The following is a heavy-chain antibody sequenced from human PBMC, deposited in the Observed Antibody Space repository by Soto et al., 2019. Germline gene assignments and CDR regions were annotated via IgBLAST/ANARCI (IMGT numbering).Heavy chain of an antibody. J-gene: IGHJ5*02. CDR2: VNPGGIT. D-gene: IGHD3-3*01. CDR3: GRVVIKMAIQSIDP. V-gene: IGHV4-34*01. CDR1: GGSLSGYY. Sequence: SETLSLTCAVYGGSLSGYYWTWIRQPPGKGLEWIGEVNPGGITNYSPSVKSRLKISLDTSKKEVSLEMTSVTAADTAVYYCGRVVIKMAIQSIDPWGPGTLVTVSS.